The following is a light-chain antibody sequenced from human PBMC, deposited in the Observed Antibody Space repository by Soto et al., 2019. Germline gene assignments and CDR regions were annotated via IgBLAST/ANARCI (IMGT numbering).Light chain of an antibody. V-gene: IGLV2-14*01. CDR2: EVS. CDR3: SSYTSRTNYV. Sequence: QSVLSQPASVSWSPGHSITISCTGTSSDVGGYNYVSWYQQHPGKAPKLMIYEVSNRPSGVSFRFSGSKSGNTASLTISGLQAEEEADYYCSSYTSRTNYVFGTGTKVTAL. J-gene: IGLJ1*01. CDR1: SSDVGGYNY.